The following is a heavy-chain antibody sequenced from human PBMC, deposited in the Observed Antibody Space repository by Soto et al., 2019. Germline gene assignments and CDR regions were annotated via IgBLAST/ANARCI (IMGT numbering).Heavy chain of an antibody. CDR3: TTDSYSTIIIVRFDY. CDR1: GFTFTNAW. V-gene: IGHV3-15*07. Sequence: GGSLRLSCAASGFTFTNAWINWVRQAPGRGLEWVGRIKSKTDGGTTDYAEPVKGRFAISRDDSNNMVYLQMNSLKIEDTAVYYCTTDSYSTIIIVRFDYWGHGTLVTVSS. D-gene: IGHD3-22*01. J-gene: IGHJ4*01. CDR2: IKSKTDGGTT.